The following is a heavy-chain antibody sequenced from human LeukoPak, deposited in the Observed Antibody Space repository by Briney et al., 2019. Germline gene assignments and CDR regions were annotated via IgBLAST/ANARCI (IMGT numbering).Heavy chain of an antibody. CDR1: GFTFSSYE. CDR2: ISSSGSTI. CDR3: ARTGAYYYGSGSYFSPSPFDY. V-gene: IGHV3-48*03. D-gene: IGHD3-10*01. Sequence: PGGSLRLSCAASGFTFSSYEMNWVRQAPGKGLEWVSYISSSGSTIYYADSVKGGFTISRDNSKNTLYLQMGSLRAEDMAVYYCARTGAYYYGSGSYFSPSPFDYWGQGTLVTVSS. J-gene: IGHJ4*02.